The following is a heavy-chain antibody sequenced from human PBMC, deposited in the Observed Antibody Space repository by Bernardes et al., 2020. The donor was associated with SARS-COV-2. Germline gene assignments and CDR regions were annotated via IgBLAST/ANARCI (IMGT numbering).Heavy chain of an antibody. CDR1: AGTFRSYS. J-gene: IGHJ1*01. Sequence: SVKVSCKASAGTFRSYSIVWVRQAPGQGLEWMGGVSPLFGPANYAQKFQGRLTVSADESTSTAFMELSSLTSDDTGLYYCASSGGYSTSGYSEFWGQGTLITVSS. V-gene: IGHV1-69*13. CDR3: ASSGGYSTSGYSEF. D-gene: IGHD1-26*01. CDR2: VSPLFGPA.